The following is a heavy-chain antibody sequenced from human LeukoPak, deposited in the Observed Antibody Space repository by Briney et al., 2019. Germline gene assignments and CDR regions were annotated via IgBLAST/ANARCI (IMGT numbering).Heavy chain of an antibody. D-gene: IGHD3-10*01. CDR1: GGSFSGYY. CDR2: IYTSGST. V-gene: IGHV4-4*07. CDR3: AREGYYGSGSNWFDP. J-gene: IGHJ5*02. Sequence: SETLSLTCAVYGGSFSGYYWSWTRQPAGKGLEWIGHIYTSGSTNYNPSLKSRVTISVDTSKNQFSLKLSSVTAADTAVYYCAREGYYGSGSNWFDPWGQGTLVTVSS.